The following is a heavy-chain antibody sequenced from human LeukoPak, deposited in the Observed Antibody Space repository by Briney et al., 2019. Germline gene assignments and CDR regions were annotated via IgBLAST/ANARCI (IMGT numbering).Heavy chain of an antibody. CDR3: AILLDIVVVPAARDFDY. J-gene: IGHJ4*02. Sequence: TSETLSLTCTVSGGSISSSSYYWGWIRQPPGKGLEWIGSIYYSGSTYYNPSLKSRVTISVDTSKNQFSLKLSSVTAADTAVYYCAILLDIVVVPAARDFDYWGQGTLVTVSS. V-gene: IGHV4-39*01. CDR2: IYYSGST. CDR1: GGSISSSSYY. D-gene: IGHD2-2*03.